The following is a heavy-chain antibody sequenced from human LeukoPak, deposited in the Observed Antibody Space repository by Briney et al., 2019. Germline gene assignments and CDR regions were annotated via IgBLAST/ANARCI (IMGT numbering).Heavy chain of an antibody. CDR2: IYYSGST. V-gene: IGHV4-59*01. D-gene: IGHD3-10*01. CDR3: ARGDGSGSYESWYFDL. J-gene: IGHJ2*01. Sequence: SETLSLTCTVSGGSISSYYWSWIRQPPGKGLEWIGYIYYSGSTNYNPSLKSRVTISVDTSKNQFSLKLSSVTAADTAVYYCARGDGSGSYESWYFDLWGRGTLVTVSS. CDR1: GGSISSYY.